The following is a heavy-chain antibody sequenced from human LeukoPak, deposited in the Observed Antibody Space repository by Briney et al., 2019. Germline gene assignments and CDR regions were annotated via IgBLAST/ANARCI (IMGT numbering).Heavy chain of an antibody. CDR1: GYSFTSYW. Sequence: GESLKISCKGSGYSFTSYWIGWVRQMPGKGLEWMGIIYPGDSDTRYSPSFQGQVTISADKSISTAYLQWSSLKASDAAMYYCARAYYYDSSGYTAGFDPWGQGTLVTVSS. CDR2: IYPGDSDT. V-gene: IGHV5-51*01. CDR3: ARAYYYDSSGYTAGFDP. D-gene: IGHD3-22*01. J-gene: IGHJ5*02.